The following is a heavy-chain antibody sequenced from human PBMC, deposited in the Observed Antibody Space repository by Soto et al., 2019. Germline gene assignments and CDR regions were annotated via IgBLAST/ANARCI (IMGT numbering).Heavy chain of an antibody. V-gene: IGHV3-74*01. CDR2: INSDGSST. J-gene: IGHJ6*02. Sequence: GGSLRLSCAASGFTFSNFWMHWVRQAPGKGLVWVSRINSDGSSTNYAESVKGRSTTSRDNAKNTLYLQMISLRAEDTAVYYCVRGYSYGSYPYYYYGMDVWGQGTTVTVS. CDR3: VRGYSYGSYPYYYYGMDV. D-gene: IGHD5-18*01. CDR1: GFTFSNFW.